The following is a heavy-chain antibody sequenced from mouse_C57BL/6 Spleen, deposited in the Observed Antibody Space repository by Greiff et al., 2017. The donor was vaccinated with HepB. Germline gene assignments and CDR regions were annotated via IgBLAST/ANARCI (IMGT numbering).Heavy chain of an antibody. Sequence: VQLQQSGAALVMPGASVKLSCTASGYTFTSYWMPWVTQRPGQGLEWIGEIDPSDSYTNYNQKFKGKSTLTVDKSSSTAYMQLSSLTSEDSAVYYCARRGLRQGPWFAYWGQGTLVTVSA. D-gene: IGHD2-4*01. V-gene: IGHV1-69*01. J-gene: IGHJ3*01. CDR1: GYTFTSYW. CDR2: IDPSDSYT. CDR3: ARRGLRQGPWFAY.